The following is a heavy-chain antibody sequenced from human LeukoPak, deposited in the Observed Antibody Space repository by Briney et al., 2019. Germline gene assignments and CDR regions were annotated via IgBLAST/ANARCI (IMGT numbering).Heavy chain of an antibody. CDR1: GFTFSNYG. V-gene: IGHV3-33*01. CDR2: IWYDGSNK. CDR3: ARDTDY. J-gene: IGHJ4*02. Sequence: GGSLRLPCAASGFTFSNYGMHWVRQAPGKGLEWVAVIWYDGSNKYYADSVEGRFTISRDNSKNTLYLQMNSLRAEDTAVYYCARDTDYWGQGTLVTVSS.